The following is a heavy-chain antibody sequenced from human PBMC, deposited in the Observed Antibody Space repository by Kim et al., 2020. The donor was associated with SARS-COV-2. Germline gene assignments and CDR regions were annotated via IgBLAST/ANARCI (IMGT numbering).Heavy chain of an antibody. CDR1: GFTFGDYA. Sequence: GGSLRLSCTASGFTFGDYAMSWFRQAPGKGLEWVGFIRSKAYGGTTEYAASVKGRFTISRDDSKSIAYLQMNSLKTEDTAVYYCTRDRERWLHRVFDYWGQGTLVTVSS. J-gene: IGHJ4*02. D-gene: IGHD5-12*01. V-gene: IGHV3-49*03. CDR2: IRSKAYGGTT. CDR3: TRDRERWLHRVFDY.